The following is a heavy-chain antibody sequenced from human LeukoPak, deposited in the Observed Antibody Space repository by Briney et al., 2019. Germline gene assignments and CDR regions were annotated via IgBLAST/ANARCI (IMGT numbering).Heavy chain of an antibody. J-gene: IGHJ4*02. V-gene: IGHV3-23*01. CDR3: AKGPTAAMVSY. D-gene: IGHD2-2*01. Sequence: GGSLGLSCAAPGFTFSSYAMSWVRQAPGKGLEWVSAISGSGGSTYYADSVKGRFTISRDNSKNTLYLQMNSLRAEDTAVYYCAKGPTAAMVSYWGQGTLVTVSS. CDR1: GFTFSSYA. CDR2: ISGSGGST.